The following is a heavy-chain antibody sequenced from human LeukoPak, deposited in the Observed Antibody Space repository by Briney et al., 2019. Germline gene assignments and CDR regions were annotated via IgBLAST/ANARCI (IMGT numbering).Heavy chain of an antibody. J-gene: IGHJ4*02. CDR1: GFTFSSYA. CDR2: VSYDGSNK. V-gene: IGHV3-30-3*01. CDR3: ASPKEYYDSSGYGY. Sequence: GGSLRLSCAASGFTFSSYAMHWVRQAPGKGLEWVAVVSYDGSNKYYADSVKGRFTISRDNSKNTLYLQMNSLRAEDTAVYYCASPKEYYDSSGYGYWGQGTLVTVSS. D-gene: IGHD3-22*01.